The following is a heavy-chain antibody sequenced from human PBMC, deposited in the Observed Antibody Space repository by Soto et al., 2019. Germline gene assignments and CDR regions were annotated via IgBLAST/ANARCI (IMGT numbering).Heavy chain of an antibody. CDR3: ASATREDENYYYYYMDV. V-gene: IGHV4-4*02. Sequence: SQTLSLTCAVSGGSISSSNWWSWVRQPPGKGLEWILEIYHSGSTNYNPSLKSRVTISVDKSKNQFSLKLSSVTAADTAVYYCASATREDENYYYYYMDVWGKGTTGTVSS. J-gene: IGHJ6*03. D-gene: IGHD1-1*01. CDR2: IYHSGST. CDR1: GGSISSSNW.